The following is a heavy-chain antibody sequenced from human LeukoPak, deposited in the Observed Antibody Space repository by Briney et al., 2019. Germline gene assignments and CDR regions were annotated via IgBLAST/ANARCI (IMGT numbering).Heavy chain of an antibody. D-gene: IGHD2-2*01. CDR1: GFTFSSYW. Sequence: GGSLRLSCAASGFTFSSYWMHWVRQAPGKGLVWVSRINTDGSSTSYADSVKGRFTISRDNAKNTLYLQMNSLRAEDTAVYYCARQPAAIGEDYFDYWGQGTLVTVSS. CDR2: INTDGSST. V-gene: IGHV3-74*01. CDR3: ARQPAAIGEDYFDY. J-gene: IGHJ4*02.